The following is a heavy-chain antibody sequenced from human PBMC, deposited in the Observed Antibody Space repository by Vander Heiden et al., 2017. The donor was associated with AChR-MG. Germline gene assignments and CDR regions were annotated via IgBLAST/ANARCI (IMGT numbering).Heavy chain of an antibody. V-gene: IGHV3-33*01. CDR1: GFTFSSSG. Sequence: QVQLVESGGGVVQPGRSLRLSCAASGFTFSSSGMDWVRQAPGKGLEWVGVIRNNGSNKYNEDSVKGRFTISRDNYKNTLYLQMNRLRAEDKAVYYCARDLLFTTGTTSFSYGMDVWGQGTTVTVS. CDR2: IRNNGSNK. D-gene: IGHD1-1*01. CDR3: ARDLLFTTGTTSFSYGMDV. J-gene: IGHJ6*02.